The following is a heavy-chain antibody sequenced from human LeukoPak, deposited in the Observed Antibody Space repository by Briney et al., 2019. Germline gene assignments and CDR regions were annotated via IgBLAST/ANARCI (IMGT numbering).Heavy chain of an antibody. V-gene: IGHV4-4*07. CDR2: VDTSGRT. CDR1: GGSISSYY. J-gene: IGHJ5*02. Sequence: PSETLSLTCTVSGGSISSYYWSWIRQPAGKGLEWIGHVDTSGRTNYNSSLMSRVTMSVDTSKNQFSLRLTSVTAADTAVYYCARHWSHSVAQFGRYYWFDPWGQGTLVTVSS. CDR3: ARHWSHSVAQFGRYYWFDP. D-gene: IGHD2-15*01.